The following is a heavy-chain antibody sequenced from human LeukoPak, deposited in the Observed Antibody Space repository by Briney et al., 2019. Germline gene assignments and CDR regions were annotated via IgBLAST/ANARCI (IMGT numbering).Heavy chain of an antibody. J-gene: IGHJ5*01. CDR2: ISGSGGST. CDR3: ARTWIQLWFDY. D-gene: IGHD5-18*01. CDR1: GFTFSIYA. Sequence: GGSLRLSCAASGFTFSIYAMSWVRQAPGKGLEWVSAISGSGGSTYYADSVKGRFTISRDNSKNTLYLQMNSLRAEDTAVYYCARTWIQLWFDYWGQGTLVTVSS. V-gene: IGHV3-23*01.